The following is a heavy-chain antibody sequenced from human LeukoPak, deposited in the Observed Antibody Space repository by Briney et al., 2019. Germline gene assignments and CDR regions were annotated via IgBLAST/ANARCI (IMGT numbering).Heavy chain of an antibody. CDR1: GYTFPNYG. D-gene: IGHD4-23*01. V-gene: IGHV1-18*01. J-gene: IGHJ4*02. CDR2: ISAYNGNT. CDR3: ARSPGRYGGNSAKVY. Sequence: ASVNVSCKATGYTFPNYGISGVRQPPGQGLDGVGWISAYNGNTNYAQKLQGRVTMTTDTSASTAYMELRSLRSDDTAVYYCARSPGRYGGNSAKVYWGQGTLVTVSS.